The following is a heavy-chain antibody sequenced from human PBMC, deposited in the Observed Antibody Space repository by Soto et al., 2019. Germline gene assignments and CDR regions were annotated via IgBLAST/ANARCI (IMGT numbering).Heavy chain of an antibody. D-gene: IGHD1-1*01. V-gene: IGHV1-18*01. J-gene: IGHJ4*02. Sequence: AASVKVSCKASGYTFASYGFSWVRQAPGQGLEWMGWISAYNGNTNYAQKLHGRVTMTTDTSTSTAYMELRSLRSDDTAVYYCARTFSLGNWYVFDQWGPGSLVTVSS. CDR1: GYTFASYG. CDR2: ISAYNGNT. CDR3: ARTFSLGNWYVFDQ.